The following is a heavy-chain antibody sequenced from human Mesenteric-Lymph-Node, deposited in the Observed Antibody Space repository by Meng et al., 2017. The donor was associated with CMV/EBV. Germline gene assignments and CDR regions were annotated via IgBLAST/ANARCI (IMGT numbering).Heavy chain of an antibody. D-gene: IGHD1-20*01. CDR1: GESFTSYC. CDR3: ARETVDYNFPRYFDY. V-gene: IGHV4-34*12. CDR2: IIHSGGT. J-gene: IGHJ4*02. Sequence: GSLRLSCAVFGESFTSYCWNWIRQPPGQGLEWIGEIIHSGGTNCNPSLKSRVTISIDTSKNQFSLNLNSVTAADTAVYYCARETVDYNFPRYFDYWGQGRLVTVSS.